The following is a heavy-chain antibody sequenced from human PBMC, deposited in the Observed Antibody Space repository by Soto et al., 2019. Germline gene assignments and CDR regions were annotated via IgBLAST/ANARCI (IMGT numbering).Heavy chain of an antibody. J-gene: IGHJ4*02. CDR2: INPNSGGT. CDR3: ARRGSGYYYFDY. CDR1: GYTFTGYY. D-gene: IGHD3-22*01. Sequence: ASEKVSCKAPGYTFTGYYMHWVRQAPGQGLEWMGWINPNSGGTNYAQKFQGRVTMTRDTSISTAYMELSRLRSDDTAVYYCARRGSGYYYFDYWGQGTLVTVSS. V-gene: IGHV1-2*02.